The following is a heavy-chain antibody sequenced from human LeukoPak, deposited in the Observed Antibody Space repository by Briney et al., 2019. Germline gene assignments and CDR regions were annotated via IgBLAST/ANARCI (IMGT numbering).Heavy chain of an antibody. CDR1: GYTFTSYY. J-gene: IGHJ4*02. V-gene: IGHV1-46*01. CDR2: INPSGGST. CDR3: ARDRSDEGYYYDSSGYFVY. D-gene: IGHD3-22*01. Sequence: VASVKVSCKASGYTFTSYYMHWVRQAPGQGLEWMGLINPSGGSTSYAQKFQGRVTMTRDTSTSTVYMELSSLRSEDTAVYYCARDRSDEGYYYDSSGYFVYWGQGTLVTVSS.